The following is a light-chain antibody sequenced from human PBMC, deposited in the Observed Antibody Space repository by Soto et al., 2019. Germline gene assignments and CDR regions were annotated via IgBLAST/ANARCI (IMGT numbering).Light chain of an antibody. CDR2: KAS. CDR1: QSIRNW. V-gene: IGKV1-5*03. Sequence: DIQMTQSPSALSASVGDRVTITCRASQSIRNWLAWYQQRPGKAPNLLISKASSLESGVPSRFSGSGFGTEFTLTISSLQPDDFATYYCQRYNAYSQATFGQGTKVEIK. J-gene: IGKJ1*01. CDR3: QRYNAYSQAT.